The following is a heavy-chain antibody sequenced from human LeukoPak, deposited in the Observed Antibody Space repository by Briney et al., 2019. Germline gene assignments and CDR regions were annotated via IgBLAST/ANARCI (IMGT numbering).Heavy chain of an antibody. V-gene: IGHV1-69*13. CDR1: GGTFSSYA. J-gene: IGHJ3*02. D-gene: IGHD2-2*02. CDR3: ARSNCSSTSCYSGGAFDI. CDR2: IIPIFGTA. Sequence: ASVKVSCKASGGTFSSYAISWVRQAPGQGLEWMGGIIPIFGTANYAQKFQGRVTITADESTSTAYMELSSLRSEDTAVYYCARSNCSSTSCYSGGAFDIWGQGTMVTVSS.